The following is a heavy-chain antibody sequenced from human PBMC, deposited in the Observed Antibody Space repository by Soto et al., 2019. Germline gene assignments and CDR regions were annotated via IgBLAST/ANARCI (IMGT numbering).Heavy chain of an antibody. D-gene: IGHD3-10*01. CDR1: GYAFTSNS. Sequence: ASVKVSCKASGYAFTSNSMQWVRQAPGQGLKWMGIINPNADTTTYAQKFQGRVTMTRDTSTSTVYMELTSLRFEDTAVYYCARRGSGSNSDYWGQGTLVTVSS. CDR2: INPNADTT. V-gene: IGHV1-46*03. CDR3: ARRGSGSNSDY. J-gene: IGHJ4*02.